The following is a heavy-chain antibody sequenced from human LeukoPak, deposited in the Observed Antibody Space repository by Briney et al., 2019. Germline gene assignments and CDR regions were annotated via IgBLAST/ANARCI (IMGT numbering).Heavy chain of an antibody. CDR3: ARESTYYYGSGTPGETDY. CDR2: ISPYNSNT. J-gene: IGHJ4*02. V-gene: IGHV1-18*01. D-gene: IGHD3-10*01. Sequence: GASVKVSCMASGYTFTTYVIIWVRQAPGQGLEWMGWISPYNSNTNYAQKFQGRLTMTTDTSTSTAYMELRSLRSDDTAVYYCARESTYYYGSGTPGETDYWGQGTLVTVSS. CDR1: GYTFTTYV.